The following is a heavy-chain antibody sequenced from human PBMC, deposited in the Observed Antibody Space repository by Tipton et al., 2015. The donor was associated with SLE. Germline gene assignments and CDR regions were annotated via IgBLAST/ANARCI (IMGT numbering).Heavy chain of an antibody. J-gene: IGHJ2*01. D-gene: IGHD4-17*01. CDR3: ARGSDGEYVRYFDV. CDR1: GGSISSGNYF. V-gene: IGHV4-61*02. Sequence: TLSLTCNVSGGSISSGNYFWTWLRQPAGKGLEWIGRAMINGNSNYNPSLKSRVTISIDTSQNRVSLRLKSVSAADTAVYYCARGSDGEYVRYFDVWGPGTLVTVSS. CDR2: AMINGNS.